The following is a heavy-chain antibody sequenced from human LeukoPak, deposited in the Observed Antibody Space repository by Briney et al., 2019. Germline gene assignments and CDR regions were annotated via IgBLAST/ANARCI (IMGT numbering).Heavy chain of an antibody. Sequence: PSETLSLTCTVSGGSISSYYWSWIRQPPGKGLEWIGYIYYSGSTNYNPSLKSRVTISVDTSKNQFSLKLSSVTAADTAVYYCARDSPTDYYYYMDVWGKGTTVTVSS. CDR1: GGSISSYY. V-gene: IGHV4-59*12. J-gene: IGHJ6*03. CDR3: ARDSPTDYYYYMDV. CDR2: IYYSGST.